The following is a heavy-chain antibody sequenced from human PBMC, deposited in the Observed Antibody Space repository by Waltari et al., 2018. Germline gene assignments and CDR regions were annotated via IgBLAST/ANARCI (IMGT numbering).Heavy chain of an antibody. CDR3: ARGGDEDDWYFDL. V-gene: IGHV4-4*02. Sequence: QVQLQESGQGLVKPSGTLSLTCAVSGGSISSSNWWSWVRQPPGKGLEWIGEIYSSGSTNYNPSRKSRVTISVYKSKTQFSLKLSSVTAADTAVYYCARGGDEDDWYFDLWGRGTLVTVSS. J-gene: IGHJ2*01. CDR1: GGSISSSNW. D-gene: IGHD5-12*01. CDR2: IYSSGST.